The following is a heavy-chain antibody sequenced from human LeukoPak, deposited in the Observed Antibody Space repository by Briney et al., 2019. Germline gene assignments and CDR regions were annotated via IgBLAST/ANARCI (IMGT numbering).Heavy chain of an antibody. D-gene: IGHD6-13*01. V-gene: IGHV4-59*08. CDR1: GGSISSYY. CDR2: IYYSGST. CDR3: ARWYSSSWHFSAFDI. J-gene: IGHJ3*02. Sequence: PSETLSLTCTVSGGSISSYYWSWIRQPPGKGLEWIGYIYYSGSTNYNPSLKSRVTISVDTSKNQFSLKLSSVTAADTAVYYCARWYSSSWHFSAFDIWGQGTMVTVSS.